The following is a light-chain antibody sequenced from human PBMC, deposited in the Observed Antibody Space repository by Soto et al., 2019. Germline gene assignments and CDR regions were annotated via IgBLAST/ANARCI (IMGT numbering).Light chain of an antibody. CDR3: AVSACTPNP. CDR1: QSISSY. Sequence: SLSASLGDRVTITCRASQSISSYLNWYQQKPGKAPKLLIYAASSLQSGVPSRFSGSGSGTDFTLTISILQAEDVITYWSAVSACTPNPSGHRAKVDI. J-gene: IGKJ1*01. V-gene: IGKV1-39*01. CDR2: AAS.